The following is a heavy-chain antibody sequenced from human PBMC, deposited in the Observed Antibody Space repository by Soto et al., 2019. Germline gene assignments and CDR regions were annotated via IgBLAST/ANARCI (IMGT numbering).Heavy chain of an antibody. D-gene: IGHD2-15*01. V-gene: IGHV3-23*01. Sequence: GGSLRLSCAASGFSFSTYAMSWVRQAPGKGLEWVSGISGSGGSTYYADSVEGRFTISRDNAKNTLYLQMNSLRAEDTAVYYCVRTSLVVAAATREDYWGQGTLVTVSS. CDR3: VRTSLVVAAATREDY. CDR2: ISGSGGST. CDR1: GFSFSTYA. J-gene: IGHJ4*02.